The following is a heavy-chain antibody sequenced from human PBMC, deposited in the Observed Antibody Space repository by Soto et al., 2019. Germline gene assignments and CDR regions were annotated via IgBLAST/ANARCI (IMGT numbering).Heavy chain of an antibody. D-gene: IGHD6-13*01. J-gene: IGHJ4*02. V-gene: IGHV3-23*01. Sequence: PGKGLEWVSAISGIGGSTYYADSVKGRFTISRDNSKNTLYLQMNSLRAEDTAVYYCAKDPRIAAAGPIWGQGTLVTVSS. CDR2: ISGIGGST. CDR3: AKDPRIAAAGPI.